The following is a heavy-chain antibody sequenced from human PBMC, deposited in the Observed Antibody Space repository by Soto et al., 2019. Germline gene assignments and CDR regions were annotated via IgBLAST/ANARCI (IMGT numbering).Heavy chain of an antibody. J-gene: IGHJ4*02. Sequence: GGSLRLSCAASGFTFSSYGMHWVRQAPGKGLEWVAVISYDGSNKYYADSVKGRFTISRDNSKNTLYLQMNSLRAEDTAVYYCAKARLGYCSSTSCYVVDYWGQGTLVTVSS. CDR3: AKARLGYCSSTSCYVVDY. CDR1: GFTFSSYG. D-gene: IGHD2-2*01. CDR2: ISYDGSNK. V-gene: IGHV3-30*18.